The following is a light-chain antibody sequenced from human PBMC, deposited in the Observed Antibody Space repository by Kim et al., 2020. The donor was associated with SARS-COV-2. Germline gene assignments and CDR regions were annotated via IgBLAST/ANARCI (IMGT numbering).Light chain of an antibody. J-gene: IGKJ1*01. Sequence: DIVMTQSPDSLAVSLGERATINCKSSQSVLYSSNNKNYLAWYRQKPGQPPNLLIYWASTRESGVPDRFSGSGSGTDFTLTIGSLQAEDVAVYYCQQYYSSPLTFGQGTKVDIK. CDR1: QSVLYSSNNKNY. CDR2: WAS. CDR3: QQYYSSPLT. V-gene: IGKV4-1*01.